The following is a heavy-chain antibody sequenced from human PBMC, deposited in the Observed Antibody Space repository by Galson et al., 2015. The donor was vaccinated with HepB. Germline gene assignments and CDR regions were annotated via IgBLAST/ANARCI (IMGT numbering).Heavy chain of an antibody. CDR1: GYTFTSYG. CDR2: ISAYNGNT. V-gene: IGHV1-18*04. CDR3: ARDSRYDFWSGYLGASFSTRYYFDY. D-gene: IGHD3-3*01. J-gene: IGHJ4*02. Sequence: QSGAEVKKPGASVKVSCKASGYTFTSYGISWVRQAPGLGLEWMGWISAYNGNTNYAQKLQGRVTITTDTSTSTAYMELRSLRSDDTAVYYCARDSRYDFWSGYLGASFSTRYYFDYWGQGTLVTVSS.